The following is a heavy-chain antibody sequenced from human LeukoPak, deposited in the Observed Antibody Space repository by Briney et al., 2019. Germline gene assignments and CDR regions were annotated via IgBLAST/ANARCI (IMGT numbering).Heavy chain of an antibody. CDR3: ARGFITIFGVPYYMDV. J-gene: IGHJ6*03. V-gene: IGHV4-34*01. CDR2: INHSGST. Sequence: PSETLSLTCAVYGGSFSGYYWSWIRQSPGKGLEWIGEINHSGSTNCNPSLKSRVTISVDTSKNQFPLKLSSVTAADTAVYYCARGFITIFGVPYYMDVWGKGTTVTVSS. CDR1: GGSFSGYY. D-gene: IGHD3-3*01.